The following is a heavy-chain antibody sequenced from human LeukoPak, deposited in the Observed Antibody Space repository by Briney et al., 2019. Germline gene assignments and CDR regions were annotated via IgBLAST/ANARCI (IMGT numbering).Heavy chain of an antibody. CDR2: IYPGDSDT. CDR1: GYSFTSYW. J-gene: IGHJ4*02. Sequence: GESLKISCKGSGYSFTSYWLGWVRQMPGKGLEWMGIIYPGDSDTRYSPSFQGQVTISADKSISTAYLQWSSLKASDTAMYYCARQPWSIAVVPAASPIFDYWGQGTLVTVSS. CDR3: ARQPWSIAVVPAASPIFDY. V-gene: IGHV5-51*01. D-gene: IGHD2-2*01.